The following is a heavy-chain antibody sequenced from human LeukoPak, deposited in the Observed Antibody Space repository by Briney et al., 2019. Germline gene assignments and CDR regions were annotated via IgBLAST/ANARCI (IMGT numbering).Heavy chain of an antibody. CDR2: ISYDGSNK. Sequence: GRSLRLSCAASGFTFSSYAMHWVRQAPGKGLEWVAVISYDGSNKYYADSVKGRFTISRDNSKNTLYLQMNSLRAEDTAVYYCARGLKSDYWGQGTLVTVSS. CDR1: GFTFSSYA. J-gene: IGHJ4*02. V-gene: IGHV3-30*04. CDR3: ARGLKSDY.